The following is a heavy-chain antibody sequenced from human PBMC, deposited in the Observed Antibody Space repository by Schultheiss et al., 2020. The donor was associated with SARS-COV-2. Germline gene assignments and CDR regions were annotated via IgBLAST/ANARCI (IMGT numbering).Heavy chain of an antibody. Sequence: GGSLRLSCAASGFTFDDYAMHWVRQAPGKGLEWVSGISWNSGSIGYADSVKGRFTISRDNAKNSLYLQMNSLRAEDTAVYYCARDLRRWLQLIDYWGQGTLVTVSS. D-gene: IGHD5-24*01. CDR2: ISWNSGSI. CDR1: GFTFDDYA. J-gene: IGHJ4*02. V-gene: IGHV3-9*01. CDR3: ARDLRRWLQLIDY.